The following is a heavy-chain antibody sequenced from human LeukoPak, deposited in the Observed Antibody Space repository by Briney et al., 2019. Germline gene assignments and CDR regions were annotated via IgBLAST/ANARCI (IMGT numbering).Heavy chain of an antibody. CDR1: GFTFSDYA. CDR2: ISGGGTPT. CDR3: ARDLDDYNDFPPIFQY. J-gene: IGHJ1*01. V-gene: IGHV3-23*01. D-gene: IGHD5-24*01. Sequence: PGGSLRLSCVVSGFTFSDYAMSWVRQAPGKGLEWVSAISGGGTPTFYADSVKGRFITSRDNSKNTLYLQMNSLRVEDTAVYYCARDLDDYNDFPPIFQYWGQGTQAIVSS.